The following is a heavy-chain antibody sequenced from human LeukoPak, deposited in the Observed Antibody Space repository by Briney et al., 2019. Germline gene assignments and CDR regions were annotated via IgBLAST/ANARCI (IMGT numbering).Heavy chain of an antibody. V-gene: IGHV3-23*01. D-gene: IGHD1-26*01. J-gene: IGHJ4*02. Sequence: QTGGSLRLSCAASGFTFTNYAMTWVRQAPGKGLEWVSSISASGGITYYADSVKGRFTVSRDTSKNSLYLQMSSLTAADTAVYYCAKDRSIGTYSTFDHWGQGTLVTVSS. CDR2: ISASGGIT. CDR3: AKDRSIGTYSTFDH. CDR1: GFTFTNYA.